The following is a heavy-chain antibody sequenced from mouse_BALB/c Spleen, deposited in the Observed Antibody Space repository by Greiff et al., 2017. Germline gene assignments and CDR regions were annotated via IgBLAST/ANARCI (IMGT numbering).Heavy chain of an antibody. V-gene: IGHV5-12-1*01. Sequence: EVKLVESGGGLVKPGGSLKLSCAASGFAFSSYDMSWVRQTPEKRLEWVAYISSGGGSTSYTDTVKGRFTISRDNAKNTLYLQRSSLQSEDTAMYYCARQRGFTTTYFDYWGQGTTLTVSS. CDR1: GFAFSSYD. J-gene: IGHJ2*01. D-gene: IGHD1-1*01. CDR2: ISSGGGST. CDR3: ARQRGFTTTYFDY.